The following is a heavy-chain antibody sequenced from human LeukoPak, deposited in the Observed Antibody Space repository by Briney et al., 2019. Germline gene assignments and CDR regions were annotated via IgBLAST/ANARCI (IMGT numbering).Heavy chain of an antibody. CDR3: ARKEMATIGNAFDI. V-gene: IGHV4-34*01. CDR2: INHSGST. D-gene: IGHD1-1*01. J-gene: IGHJ3*02. CDR1: GGSFSVYY. Sequence: PSETLSLTCAVYGGSFSVYYWSWIRQPPGKGLEWIGEINHSGSTNYNPSLKSRVTISVDTSKNQFSLKLSSVTAADTAVYYCARKEMATIGNAFDIWGQGTMVTVSS.